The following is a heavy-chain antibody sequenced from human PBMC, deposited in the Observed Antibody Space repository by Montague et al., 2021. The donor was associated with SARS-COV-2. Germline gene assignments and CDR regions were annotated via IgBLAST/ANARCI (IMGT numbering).Heavy chain of an antibody. CDR2: ITSDGGII. CDR1: GFTFSRHE. J-gene: IGHJ6*02. CDR3: ATLARGLFDHGMDV. V-gene: IGHV3-48*03. Sequence: SLSLSFSASGFTFSRHEVNWVRQAPGKGLERVSYITSDGGIIYYADFVEGRFTISRDNAKNSLYLHMNSLRVGDTAVYYCATLARGLFDHGMDVWGQGTTVTVSS. D-gene: IGHD3-10*01.